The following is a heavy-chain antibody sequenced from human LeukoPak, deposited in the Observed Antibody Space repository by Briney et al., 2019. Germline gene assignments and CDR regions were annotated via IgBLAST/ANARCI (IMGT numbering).Heavy chain of an antibody. CDR2: ICTDETTI. V-gene: IGHV3-74*01. J-gene: IGHJ4*02. D-gene: IGHD6-13*01. Sequence: QPGGSLRLSCAASGFTFTNYCMHWVRQPPGKGLVWVSQICTDETTIRYADSVKGRFTISRDNSKNTVYLQMNSLRAEDTAVYYCARGWRRSPHDYWGQGTLVTVSS. CDR3: ARGWRRSPHDY. CDR1: GFTFTNYC.